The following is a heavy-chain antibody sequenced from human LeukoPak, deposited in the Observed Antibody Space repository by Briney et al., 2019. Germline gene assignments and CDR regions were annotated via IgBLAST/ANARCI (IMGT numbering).Heavy chain of an antibody. Sequence: GESLKISCKGSGYSFTSYWIGWVRQMPGKGLEWMGIIYPGDSGTRYSPSFQGQVTISADKSISTAYLQWSSLKASDTAMYYCAREPNINVDGVDYWGQGTLVTVSS. CDR2: IYPGDSGT. V-gene: IGHV5-51*01. J-gene: IGHJ4*02. CDR3: AREPNINVDGVDY. CDR1: GYSFTSYW. D-gene: IGHD2/OR15-2a*01.